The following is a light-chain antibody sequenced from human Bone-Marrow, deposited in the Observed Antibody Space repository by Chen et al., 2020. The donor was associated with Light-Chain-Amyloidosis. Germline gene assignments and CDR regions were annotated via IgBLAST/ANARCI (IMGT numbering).Light chain of an antibody. J-gene: IGLJ3*02. CDR3: QVWDRSSDRPV. V-gene: IGLV3-21*02. Sequence: YVLTQPSSVSVAPGQTATMACGGNNIESTSVHWYQQTPGQAPLLVVYDDSDRPSGIPERLSGSNSGNTATLTISRVEAGDEADYYCQVWDRSSDRPVFGGGTKLTVL. CDR1: NIESTS. CDR2: DDS.